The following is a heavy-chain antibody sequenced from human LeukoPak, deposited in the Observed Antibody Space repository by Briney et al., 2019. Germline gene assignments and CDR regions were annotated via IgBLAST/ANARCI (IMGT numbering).Heavy chain of an antibody. CDR3: AGGIASTGRYYFDY. J-gene: IGHJ4*02. D-gene: IGHD6-13*01. CDR2: ITTYNGDS. V-gene: IGHV1-18*01. Sequence: ASVKVSCKASGYTFTSYGISWVRQAPGQGLEWMGGITTYNGDSNYAQNLQGRVTMTTDTSTTTAYMELRSLRSDDTAVFYCAGGIASTGRYYFDYWGQGTLVTVSS. CDR1: GYTFTSYG.